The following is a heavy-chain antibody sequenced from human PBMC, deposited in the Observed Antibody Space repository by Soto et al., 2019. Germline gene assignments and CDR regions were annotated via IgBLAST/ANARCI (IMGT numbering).Heavy chain of an antibody. D-gene: IGHD6-25*01. Sequence: EVRLVESGGGLVQPGGSLRLSCEASGFTFSSRWMTWVRQGPGKGLEWVANIHEDKNAKDYVDSVKGRFTISRDNAKNSVDLQMNSLRDEDTAVYFCATHDGPAAAGLVLAFWGQGALVIVSS. CDR3: ATHDGPAAAGLVLAF. CDR2: IHEDKNAK. V-gene: IGHV3-7*02. J-gene: IGHJ4*02. CDR1: GFTFSSRW.